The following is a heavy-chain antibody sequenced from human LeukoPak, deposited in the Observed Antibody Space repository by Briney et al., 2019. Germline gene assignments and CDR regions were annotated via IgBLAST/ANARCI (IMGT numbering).Heavy chain of an antibody. CDR2: IWNDASNK. D-gene: IGHD6-13*01. CDR3: ARATEYSSSWFPDAFDI. J-gene: IGHJ3*02. CDR1: GFTFSSLA. Sequence: PGGSLRLSCAASGFTFSSLAIHWVRQAPGKGLEWVAVIWNDASNKYYADSVRGRFTISRDNSKNTLYLQMNSLRAEDTAVYYCARATEYSSSWFPDAFDIWGQGTMVTVSS. V-gene: IGHV3-33*01.